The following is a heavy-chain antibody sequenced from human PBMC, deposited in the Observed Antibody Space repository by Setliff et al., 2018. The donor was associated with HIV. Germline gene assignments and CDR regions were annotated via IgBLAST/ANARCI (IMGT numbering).Heavy chain of an antibody. V-gene: IGHV4-4*02. J-gene: IGHJ4*02. CDR1: GGSIGTANW. CDR3: AKGTPSCSFCFDN. Sequence: SETLSLTCAVSGGSIGTANWWSWVRQPPGQGLEWIGEIYYSGNTNYNPSLKSRVTMSVDKPKNHLSLKLSSVTAADTALYYCAKGTPSCSFCFDNWGLGTLVTVSS. CDR2: IYYSGNT. D-gene: IGHD2-15*01.